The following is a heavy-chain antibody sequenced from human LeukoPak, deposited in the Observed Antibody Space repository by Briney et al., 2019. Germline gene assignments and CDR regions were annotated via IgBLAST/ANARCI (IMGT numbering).Heavy chain of an antibody. V-gene: IGHV1-2*02. CDR2: IKPNSGDT. J-gene: IGHJ5*02. CDR1: GYSFADYY. CDR3: ATNILVRDIINWFDP. Sequence: GASVKVSCKASGYSFADYYMHWVRQAPGQGLEWMGWIKPNSGDTRSAQKFQGRVIMTRDTSTGTAYVELSSLRYDDTAVYYCATNILVRDIINWFDPWGQGTLVTVSS. D-gene: IGHD3-10*01.